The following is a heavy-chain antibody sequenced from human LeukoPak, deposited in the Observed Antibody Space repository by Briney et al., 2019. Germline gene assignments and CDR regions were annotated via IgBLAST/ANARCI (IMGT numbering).Heavy chain of an antibody. V-gene: IGHV1-69*01. CDR3: ARPSRTNYDFDY. CDR2: IIPIFGTA. CDR1: GGTFSSYA. J-gene: IGHJ4*02. D-gene: IGHD1-7*01. Sequence: RVASVKVSCKASGGTFSSYAISWVRQAPGQGLEWMGGIIPIFGTANYAQKFQGRVTITADESTSTAYMELSSLRSEDTAVYYCARPSRTNYDFDYWGPGVLVTVSS.